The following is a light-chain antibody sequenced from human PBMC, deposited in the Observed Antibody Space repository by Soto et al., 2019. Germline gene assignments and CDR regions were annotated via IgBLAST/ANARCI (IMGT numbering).Light chain of an antibody. CDR2: DVW. V-gene: IGLV2-14*03. Sequence: QSALTQPASVSGSPGQSITIYCIGTGSDIGGYNYVSWYQQHPGKAPTLMIYDVWARPLGVSHRFSGSKSGNTASLTISGLQVEDEAEYFCFSFTNTSTHVFGTGTKVTVL. CDR1: GSDIGGYNY. J-gene: IGLJ1*01. CDR3: FSFTNTSTHV.